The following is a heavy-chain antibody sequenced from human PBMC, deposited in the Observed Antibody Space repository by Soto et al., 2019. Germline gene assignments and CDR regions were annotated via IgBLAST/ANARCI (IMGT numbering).Heavy chain of an antibody. CDR1: DGSFSGYY. Sequence: SETLSHTCAVYDGSFSGYYWSWIRKPPGKGLEWIGEINHSGSTNYNPSLKSRVTISVDTSKNQFSLKLSSVTAADTAVYYCARGLQPIVGATTGLAFDIWGQGTMVTVSS. D-gene: IGHD1-26*01. J-gene: IGHJ3*02. CDR3: ARGLQPIVGATTGLAFDI. V-gene: IGHV4-34*01. CDR2: INHSGST.